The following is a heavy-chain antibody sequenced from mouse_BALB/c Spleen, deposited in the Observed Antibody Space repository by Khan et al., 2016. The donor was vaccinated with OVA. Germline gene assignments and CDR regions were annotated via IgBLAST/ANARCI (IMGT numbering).Heavy chain of an antibody. V-gene: IGHV1-7*01. J-gene: IGHJ3*01. CDR2: ITPSTGYT. CDR3: ARAIFDGYPPFAY. Sequence: QVQLQQSGAELAKPGASVKMSCKASGYTFISYWMHWVKQRPGQGLEWIGYITPSTGYTEYNQKFKDKATLTSDKSSSTAYMQLSSLTSEDSAVYFCARAIFDGYPPFAYWGQGTLVPVSA. CDR1: GYTFISYW. D-gene: IGHD2-3*01.